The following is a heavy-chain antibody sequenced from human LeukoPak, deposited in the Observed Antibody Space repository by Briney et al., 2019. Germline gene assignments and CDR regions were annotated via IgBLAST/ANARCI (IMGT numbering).Heavy chain of an antibody. D-gene: IGHD2-2*01. CDR1: GFTFSSYA. Sequence: PGGSLRLSCAASGFTFSSYAMHWVRQAPGKGLEWVAVISYDGSNKYYADSVKGRFTISRDNSKNTLYLQMNSLRAEDTAVYYCARDPYPMTYCSSTSCYYYYYGMDVWGQGTTVTVSS. V-gene: IGHV3-30*04. CDR3: ARDPYPMTYCSSTSCYYYYYGMDV. J-gene: IGHJ6*02. CDR2: ISYDGSNK.